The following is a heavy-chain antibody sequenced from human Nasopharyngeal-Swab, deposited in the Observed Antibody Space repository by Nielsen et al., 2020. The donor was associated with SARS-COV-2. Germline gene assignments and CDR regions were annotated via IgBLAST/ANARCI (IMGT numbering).Heavy chain of an antibody. CDR2: IYSGGST. D-gene: IGHD3-10*01. CDR1: WFTVSSNY. V-gene: IGHV3-53*01. CDR3: AREKWSLNYYYYGMDV. Sequence: GESLKISCAASWFTVSSNYMSWVRQAPGKGLEWVSVIYSGGSTYYADSVKGRFTISRDNSKNTLYLQMNSLRAEDTAVYYCAREKWSLNYYYYGMDVWGQGTTVTVSS. J-gene: IGHJ6*02.